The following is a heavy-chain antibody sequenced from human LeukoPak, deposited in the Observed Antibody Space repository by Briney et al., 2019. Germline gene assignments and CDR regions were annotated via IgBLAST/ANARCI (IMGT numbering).Heavy chain of an antibody. J-gene: IGHJ4*02. Sequence: GGSLRLSCAASGFTFSSYAMSWVRQAPGKGLEWVANIKQDGSEKYYVDSVKGRFTISRDNAKNSLYLQMNSLRAEDTAVYYCARSRRRDGYNSGYWGQGTLVTVSS. CDR3: ARSRRRDGYNSGY. V-gene: IGHV3-7*01. CDR2: IKQDGSEK. D-gene: IGHD5-24*01. CDR1: GFTFSSYA.